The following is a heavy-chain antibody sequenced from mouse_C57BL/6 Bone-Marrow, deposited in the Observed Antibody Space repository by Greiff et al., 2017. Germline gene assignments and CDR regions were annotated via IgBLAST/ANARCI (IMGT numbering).Heavy chain of an antibody. V-gene: IGHV5-4*01. CDR3: ARERGGAY. Sequence: EVQLQESGGGLVKPGGSLKLSCAASGFTFSSYAMSWVRQTPEKRLEWVATISAGSSYTYYPDNVKGRFTISRDKAKNNLYLQMSNLQSEDAAVYYCARERGGAYWGQGTSVTVSS. CDR1: GFTFSSYA. CDR2: ISAGSSYT. J-gene: IGHJ4*01.